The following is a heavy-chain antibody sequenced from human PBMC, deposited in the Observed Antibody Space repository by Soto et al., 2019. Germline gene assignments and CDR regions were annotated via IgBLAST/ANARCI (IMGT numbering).Heavy chain of an antibody. D-gene: IGHD3-10*01. CDR2: IYYSGSTT. CDR3: ARDRRGYDALDI. V-gene: IGHV4-31*03. CDR1: GGSLSSGGNY. Sequence: QLQESGPGLVKPSQTLSLTCTVSGGSLSSGGNYWSWIRQHPGKGLEWIGHIYYSGSTTNYNPSLKSRISISVDTSKNQFSLNVRSVTAADTAVYYCARDRRGYDALDIWGQGTMVTVSS. J-gene: IGHJ3*02.